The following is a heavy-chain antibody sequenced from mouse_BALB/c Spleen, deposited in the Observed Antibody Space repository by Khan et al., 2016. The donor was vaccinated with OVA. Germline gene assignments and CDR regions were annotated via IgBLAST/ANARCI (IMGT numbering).Heavy chain of an antibody. CDR3: ARETVVDIYWYMDV. CDR2: IRNQANGYPT. CDR1: GFTFTAYY. D-gene: IGHD1-1*01. Sequence: EVELVESGGGLVQSGGSLRLSCATSGFTFTAYYMSWVRQPPGKALEWLGFIRNQANGYPTEYSASVKGRFTISRDNSQSIVYLQMNTLRAEDCGPYYCARETVVDIYWYMDVWGAGTTVTVSS. J-gene: IGHJ1*01. V-gene: IGHV7-3*02.